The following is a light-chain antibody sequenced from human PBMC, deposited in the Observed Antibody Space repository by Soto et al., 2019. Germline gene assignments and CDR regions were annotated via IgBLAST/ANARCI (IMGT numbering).Light chain of an antibody. J-gene: IGKJ1*01. CDR3: PQYNNXPPWT. V-gene: IGKV3-15*01. CDR1: QSVSSN. CDR2: GAS. Sequence: EIVMTQSPATLSVSPGERATLSCRASQSVSSNLAWYQQKPGQAPRLLIYGASTRATGIPARFSGSGSGTEFTLTISSLQSEDFAVYYCPQYNNXPPWTFGQGTKVDIK.